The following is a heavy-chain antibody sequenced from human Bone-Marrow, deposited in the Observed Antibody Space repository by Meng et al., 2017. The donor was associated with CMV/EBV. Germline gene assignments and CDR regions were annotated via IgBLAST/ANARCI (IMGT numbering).Heavy chain of an antibody. V-gene: IGHV3-11*04. CDR2: ISNSGSTI. CDR3: ARGRGIVGTIVQYYFDY. CDR1: GFIFSDYY. D-gene: IGHD5-12*01. J-gene: IGHJ4*02. Sequence: GGSLRLSCAASGFIFSDYYMNWVRQAPGKGLEWVSYISNSGSTIYYADSVKGRFTVSRDNARNSLYLQMNSLRAEDTAVYYCARGRGIVGTIVQYYFDYWGQGTLVTVSS.